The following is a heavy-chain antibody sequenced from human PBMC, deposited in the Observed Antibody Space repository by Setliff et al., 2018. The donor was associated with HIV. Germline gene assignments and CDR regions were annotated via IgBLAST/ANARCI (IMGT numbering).Heavy chain of an antibody. Sequence: SETLSLTCTVSGGSIRSHYWSWIREPPGKGLEWIGYIYYSGSTNYNPSLKSRVTMTRDTSTSSVYMELRSLRSEDTAVYYCARAYYDSVWGSHRYRFYYFDYWGQGSLVTVSS. CDR3: ARAYYDSVWGSHRYRFYYFDY. CDR2: IYYSGST. D-gene: IGHD3-16*02. V-gene: IGHV4-59*11. J-gene: IGHJ4*02. CDR1: GGSIRSHY.